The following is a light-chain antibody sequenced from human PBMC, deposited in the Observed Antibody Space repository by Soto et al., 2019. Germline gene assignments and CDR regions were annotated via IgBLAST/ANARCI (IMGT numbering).Light chain of an antibody. V-gene: IGKV1-5*01. Sequence: MTQSPATLSAFVGDTVTITCRASQPVSTWLAWYAQKPGRAPKLLISEASSLASGVPSRFSGSGSGTEFTLTISSLQPSDSGTYFCQQYNSLLFTFGPGTKVDI. CDR1: QPVSTW. CDR3: QQYNSLLFT. CDR2: EAS. J-gene: IGKJ3*01.